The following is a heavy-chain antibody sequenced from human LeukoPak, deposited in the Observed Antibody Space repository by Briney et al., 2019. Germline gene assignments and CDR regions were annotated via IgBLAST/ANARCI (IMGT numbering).Heavy chain of an antibody. J-gene: IGHJ3*02. V-gene: IGHV1-69*04. Sequence: ASVKVSCKASGGTFSSYAISWVRQAPGQGLEWMGRIIPILGIANYAQKFQGRVTITADKSTSTDYMELSSLRSEDTAVYYCARSSGRLIAAAESNAFDIWGQGTMVTVSS. CDR3: ARSSGRLIAAAESNAFDI. D-gene: IGHD6-13*01. CDR2: IIPILGIA. CDR1: GGTFSSYA.